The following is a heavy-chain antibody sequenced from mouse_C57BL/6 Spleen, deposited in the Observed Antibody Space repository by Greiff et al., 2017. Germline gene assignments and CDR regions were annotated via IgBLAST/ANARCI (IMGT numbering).Heavy chain of an antibody. V-gene: IGHV5-16*01. CDR2: INYDGSST. J-gene: IGHJ4*01. D-gene: IGHD2-1*01. Sequence: EVQLVESEGGLVQPGSSMKLSCTASGFTFSDYYMAWVRQVPEKGLEWVANINYDGSSTYYLDSLKSRFIISRDNAKNILYLQMSSLKSEDTATYYCAREGYYGNYRPYAMDYWGQGTSVTVSS. CDR3: AREGYYGNYRPYAMDY. CDR1: GFTFSDYY.